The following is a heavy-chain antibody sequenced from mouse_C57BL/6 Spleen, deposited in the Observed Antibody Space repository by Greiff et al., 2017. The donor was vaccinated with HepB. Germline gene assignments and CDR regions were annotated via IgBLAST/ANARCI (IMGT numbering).Heavy chain of an antibody. CDR1: GYTFTDYE. D-gene: IGHD1-1*01. Sequence: VHLVESGAELVRPGASVTLSCKASGYTFTDYEMHWVKQTPVHGLEWIGAIDPETGGTAYNQKFKGKAILTADKSSSTAYMELRSLTSEDSAVYYCTRDYGSSYYFDYWGQGTTLTVSS. CDR3: TRDYGSSYYFDY. CDR2: IDPETGGT. J-gene: IGHJ2*01. V-gene: IGHV1-15*01.